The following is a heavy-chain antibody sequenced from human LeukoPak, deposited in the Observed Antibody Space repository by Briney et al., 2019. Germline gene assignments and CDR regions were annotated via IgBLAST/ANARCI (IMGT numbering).Heavy chain of an antibody. V-gene: IGHV4-30-4*07. CDR2: IYYRGAI. CDR3: ARVRLLEWSRTYYMDV. D-gene: IGHD3-3*01. Sequence: SQTLSLTCAVSGGSITSGGYCWSCIRHPPRKRLECIGYIYYRGAIYYNPSLKSRVTISVDTSKNQFSLKLSSLTAADTAVYYCARVRLLEWSRTYYMDVWGKGTTVTVSS. CDR1: GGSITSGGYC. J-gene: IGHJ6*03.